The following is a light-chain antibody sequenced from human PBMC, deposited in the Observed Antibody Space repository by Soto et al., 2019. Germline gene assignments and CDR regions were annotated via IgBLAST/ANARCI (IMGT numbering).Light chain of an antibody. Sequence: EFELTQSPGPLSLSPGERATLSGGASQSITTLAWYKRKPGGPPRLLIFGVSRRATGIPDRFSGSGSGTDFTLTINRLEPEDFAVYYCQEYGRLPLTCGGGTKVEIK. CDR3: QEYGRLPLT. J-gene: IGKJ4*01. CDR2: GVS. V-gene: IGKV3-20*01. CDR1: QSITT.